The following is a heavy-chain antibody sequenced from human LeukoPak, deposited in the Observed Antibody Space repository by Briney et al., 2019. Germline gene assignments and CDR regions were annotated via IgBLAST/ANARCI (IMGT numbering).Heavy chain of an antibody. CDR2: IYYSGST. CDR3: ARPPGSRYFDY. V-gene: IGHV4-59*08. J-gene: IGHJ4*02. D-gene: IGHD2-15*01. Sequence: PSETLSLTCTVSGGSISSYYWSWIRQPPGKGLEWIGYIYYSGSTNYNPSLKSRVTISVDTSKNQFSLKLSSVTAADTAVYYCARPPGSRYFDYWGQGTLVTISS. CDR1: GGSISSYY.